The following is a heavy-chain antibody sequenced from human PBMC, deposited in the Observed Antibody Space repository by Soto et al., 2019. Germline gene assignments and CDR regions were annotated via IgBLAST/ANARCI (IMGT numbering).Heavy chain of an antibody. CDR2: VNGGNGDT. Sequence: QVQLVQSGAEVKKPGASVQISCRAVGYRLTSYGLHWVRQAPGHRLEWMAWVNGGNGDTQYSQKFQDRVTVTRETSASTAYMELGSLTSEDTAVYYCARGRYQFRAGESSVNYFDYWGQGSLVTVSS. J-gene: IGHJ4*02. D-gene: IGHD3-22*01. V-gene: IGHV1-3*01. CDR1: GYRLTSYG. CDR3: ARGRYQFRAGESSVNYFDY.